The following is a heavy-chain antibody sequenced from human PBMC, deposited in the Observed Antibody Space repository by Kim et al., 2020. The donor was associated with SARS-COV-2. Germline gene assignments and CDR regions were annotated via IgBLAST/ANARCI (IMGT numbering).Heavy chain of an antibody. Sequence: GGSLRLSCAASGFTFSSYGMHWVRQAPGKGLEWVAVISYDGSNKYYADSVQGRFTISRDNSKNPLYLQMNSLRAEDTSVYYCAKERSGIVVVTATFDYWGRGTLVNVSS. J-gene: IGHJ4*02. CDR2: ISYDGSNK. CDR3: AKERSGIVVVTATFDY. D-gene: IGHD2-21*02. V-gene: IGHV3-30*18. CDR1: GFTFSSYG.